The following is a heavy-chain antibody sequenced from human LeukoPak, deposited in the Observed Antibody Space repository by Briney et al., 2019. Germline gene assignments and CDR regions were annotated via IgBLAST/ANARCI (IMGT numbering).Heavy chain of an antibody. CDR3: ARLDYSNLLDY. J-gene: IGHJ4*02. D-gene: IGHD4-11*01. Sequence: RPGGSLRLSCAASGFTFDDYGMSWVRQAPGKGLEWVSAINWNGDSTGYADSVKGRFTISRDSAKNSLYLQMNSLRAEDTALYYCARLDYSNLLDYWGQGTLVTVSS. CDR1: GFTFDDYG. V-gene: IGHV3-20*04. CDR2: INWNGDST.